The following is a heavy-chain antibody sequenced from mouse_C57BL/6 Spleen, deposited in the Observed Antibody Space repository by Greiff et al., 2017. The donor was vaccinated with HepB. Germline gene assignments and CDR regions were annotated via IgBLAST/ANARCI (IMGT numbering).Heavy chain of an antibody. V-gene: IGHV1-80*01. D-gene: IGHD3-2*02. CDR3: ARGQLRLPHYAMDD. Sequence: VQLQQSGAELVKPGASVKISCKASGYAFSSYWMNWVKQRPGKGLEWIGQIYPGDGDTNYNGKLKGKATLTADKSSSTAYMQLSSLTSEDSAVYFCARGQLRLPHYAMDDWGQGTSVTVSS. CDR2: IYPGDGDT. J-gene: IGHJ4*01. CDR1: GYAFSSYW.